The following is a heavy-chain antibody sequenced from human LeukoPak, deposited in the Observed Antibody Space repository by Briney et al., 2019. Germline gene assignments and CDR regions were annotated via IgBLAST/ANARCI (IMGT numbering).Heavy chain of an antibody. D-gene: IGHD3-22*01. CDR3: AKADQNYYDTSGYTDY. J-gene: IGHJ4*02. V-gene: IGHV3-23*01. CDR1: GFTFSSYA. CDR2: ISGSGGGT. Sequence: GGSLRLSCAASGFTFSSYAMNWVRQAPGKGLEWVSDISGSGGGTYYADSVKGRFTISRDNSKNTLYLQMNSLRAEDTAVYYCAKADQNYYDTSGYTDYWGLGTLVTVSS.